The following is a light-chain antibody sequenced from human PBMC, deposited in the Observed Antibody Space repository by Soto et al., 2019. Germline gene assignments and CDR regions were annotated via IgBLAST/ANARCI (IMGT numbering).Light chain of an antibody. J-gene: IGKJ4*02. CDR1: QSLGSN. V-gene: IGKV3-15*01. Sequence: EIVMTQSPATLSVSPGERATLSCRASQSLGSNLAWYQQKPGQAPRLLMYAASTRVTGIPARFSGSESGPDYAFTISSLQSEDFAVYSCQQYGIWPLTFGGGTKVEIK. CDR3: QQYGIWPLT. CDR2: AAS.